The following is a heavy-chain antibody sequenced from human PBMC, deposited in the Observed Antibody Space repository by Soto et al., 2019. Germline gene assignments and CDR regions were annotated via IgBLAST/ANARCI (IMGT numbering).Heavy chain of an antibody. CDR3: ARFFGNAFDV. V-gene: IGHV4-39*02. CDR1: GGSISTDSYN. Sequence: QLQLQESGPGLVKPSETLSLTCSVPGGSISTDSYNWDWIRQSPGKGLEWIGTIYYDGTPSYNPSLKSQVTISVDTSRNHFSLKVKSVTAADTAMYYCARFFGNAFDVWGQGTMVKVSS. D-gene: IGHD3-3*01. J-gene: IGHJ3*01. CDR2: IYYDGTP.